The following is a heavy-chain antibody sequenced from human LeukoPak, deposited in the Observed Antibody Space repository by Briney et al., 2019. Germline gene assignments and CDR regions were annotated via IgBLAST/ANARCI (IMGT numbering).Heavy chain of an antibody. Sequence: PAGGSLRLSCAASGFTFDDYAMHWVRQAPGKGLEWVSGISWNSGSIGYADSVKGRFTISRDNAKNSLYLQMNSLRAEDTAVYYCAREGRLPYDYWGQGTLVTVSS. CDR3: AREGRLPYDY. V-gene: IGHV3-9*01. CDR2: ISWNSGSI. J-gene: IGHJ4*02. D-gene: IGHD3-10*01. CDR1: GFTFDDYA.